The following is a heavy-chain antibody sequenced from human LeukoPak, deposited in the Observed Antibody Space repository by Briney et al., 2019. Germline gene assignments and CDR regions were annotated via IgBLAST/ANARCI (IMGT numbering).Heavy chain of an antibody. D-gene: IGHD2-2*01. CDR2: INPNSGGT. V-gene: IGHV1-2*02. CDR1: GYTFTGYY. CDR3: ARVWDVVVPPYNWFDP. Sequence: GASVKVSCKASGYTFTGYYMHWVRQAPGQGLEWMGWINPNSGGTNYAQKFQGRVTMTRDTSISTAYMELSRLRSDDTAVYYCARVWDVVVPPYNWFDPWGQGTLVTVSS. J-gene: IGHJ5*02.